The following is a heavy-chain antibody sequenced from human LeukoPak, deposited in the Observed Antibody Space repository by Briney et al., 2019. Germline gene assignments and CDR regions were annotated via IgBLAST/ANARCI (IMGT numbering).Heavy chain of an antibody. D-gene: IGHD2-2*01. CDR3: ARGVRYCSSTSCYVGDY. J-gene: IGHJ4*02. CDR1: GYTFTSYG. V-gene: IGHV1-18*01. CDR2: ISAYNGNT. Sequence: ASVKVSCKASGYTFTSYGISWVRQAPGRGLEWMGWISAYNGNTNYAQKLQGRVTMTTDTSTSTAYMELRSLRSDDTAVYYCARGVRYCSSTSCYVGDYWGQGTLVTVSS.